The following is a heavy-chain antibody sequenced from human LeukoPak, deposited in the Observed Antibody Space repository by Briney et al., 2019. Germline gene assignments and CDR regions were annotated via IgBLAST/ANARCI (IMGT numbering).Heavy chain of an antibody. CDR3: ARRLGGSSEGYEF. D-gene: IGHD1-26*01. Sequence: ASVKVSCKASGYTFTDLSEYYIDWVRQAPGQGLEWMGWINPNNGGTKYAQKFQGRVTMTRDMSTNTAYMELSSLTSDDTAVYYCARRLGGSSEGYEFWGQGPLVTVSS. J-gene: IGHJ4*02. CDR1: GYTFTDLSEYY. CDR2: INPNNGGT. V-gene: IGHV1-2*02.